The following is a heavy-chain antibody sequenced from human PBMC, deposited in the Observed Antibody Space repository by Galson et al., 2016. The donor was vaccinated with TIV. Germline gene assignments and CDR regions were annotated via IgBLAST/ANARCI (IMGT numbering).Heavy chain of an antibody. Sequence: SVKVSCKASGGTFGNYAISWVRQAPGQGLEWMGRIIPILGIANYAEKIQGRATITADKSTSTAYMELSSLRSDDTAVYYCARGTEVGATAYWYFDLWGRGTLVTVSS. CDR2: IIPILGIA. V-gene: IGHV1-69*04. CDR1: GGTFGNYA. D-gene: IGHD1-26*01. CDR3: ARGTEVGATAYWYFDL. J-gene: IGHJ2*01.